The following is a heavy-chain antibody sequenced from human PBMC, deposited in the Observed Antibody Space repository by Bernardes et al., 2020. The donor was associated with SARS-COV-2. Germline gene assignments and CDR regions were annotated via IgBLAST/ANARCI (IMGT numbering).Heavy chain of an antibody. D-gene: IGHD4-17*01. CDR3: AKDSFGGDYLNWFDP. CDR1: GITFNNYA. Sequence: GGSLRLSCAASGITFNNYAMNWVRQAPGKGLEWVAVISYDGNFKYYADSMKGRFTISRDNSNNTVYLQMSGLRVEDTAIYYCAKDSFGGDYLNWFDPWGQGTLVTVSS. CDR2: ISYDGNFK. J-gene: IGHJ5*02. V-gene: IGHV3-30*18.